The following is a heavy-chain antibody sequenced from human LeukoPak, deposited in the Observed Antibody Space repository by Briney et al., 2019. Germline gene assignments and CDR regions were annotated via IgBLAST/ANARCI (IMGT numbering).Heavy chain of an antibody. D-gene: IGHD2-2*01. CDR1: GYTFTSYG. Sequence: ASVKVSCKASGYTFTSYGISWVRQAPGQGLEWMGGIMPMFGKTNYAQKFQGRVTTTADKATSTAYMELSSLRSEDTAVYYCAGGRTDIVVVPATLRNYYFDYWGQGTLVTVSS. J-gene: IGHJ4*02. V-gene: IGHV1-69*06. CDR2: IMPMFGKT. CDR3: AGGRTDIVVVPATLRNYYFDY.